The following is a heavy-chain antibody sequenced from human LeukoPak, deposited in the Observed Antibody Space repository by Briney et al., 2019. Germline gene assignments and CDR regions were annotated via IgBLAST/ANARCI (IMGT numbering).Heavy chain of an antibody. J-gene: IGHJ4*02. CDR3: ASGRSQDYVWGSYRYSPFDY. Sequence: GSLRLSCAATGFTFSSYSMNWVRQAPGKGLEWVSSISSSSSYIYYADSVKGRFTISRDNAKNSLYLQMNSLRAEDTAVYYCASGRSQDYVWGSYRYSPFDYWGQGTLVTVSS. V-gene: IGHV3-21*01. CDR1: GFTFSSYS. D-gene: IGHD3-16*02. CDR2: ISSSSSYI.